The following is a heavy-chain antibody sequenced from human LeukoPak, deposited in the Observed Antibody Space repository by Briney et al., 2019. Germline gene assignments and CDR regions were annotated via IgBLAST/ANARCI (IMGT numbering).Heavy chain of an antibody. J-gene: IGHJ5*02. Sequence: GGSLRLSCAASGLTFSSYSMNWVRQAPGKGLEWVSYISSSSSTIYYADSVKGRFTISRDNAKNSLYLQMNSLRAEDTAVYYCARAIDYGDYNNWFDPWGQGTLVTVSS. CDR2: ISSSSSTI. CDR1: GLTFSSYS. CDR3: ARAIDYGDYNNWFDP. D-gene: IGHD4-17*01. V-gene: IGHV3-48*01.